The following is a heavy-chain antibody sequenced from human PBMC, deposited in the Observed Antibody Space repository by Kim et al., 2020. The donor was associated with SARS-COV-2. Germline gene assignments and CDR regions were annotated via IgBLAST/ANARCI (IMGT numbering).Heavy chain of an antibody. CDR2: MNPNSGNT. D-gene: IGHD2-15*01. CDR3: ARGSPSRYCNGGSCPYFDY. CDR1: GYTFTSYD. V-gene: IGHV1-8*01. J-gene: IGHJ4*02. Sequence: ASVKVSCKASGYTFTSYDINWVRQATGQGLEWMGWMNPNSGNTGYPQKFQGRVTMTRNTSISTAYMELSSLRSEDTAVYYCARGSPSRYCNGGSCPYFDYWGQGTLVTVSS.